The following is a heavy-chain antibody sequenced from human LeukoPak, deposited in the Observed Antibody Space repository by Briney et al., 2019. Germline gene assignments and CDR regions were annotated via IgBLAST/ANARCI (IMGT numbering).Heavy chain of an antibody. V-gene: IGHV3-30*04. Sequence: GGSLRLSCAASGFTFSSYAMHWVRQAPGKGLEWVAVISYDGSNKYYADSVKGRFTISRDNSKNTLYLQMNSLRAEDTAVYYCARDRMATGGYWGQGTLVTVSS. D-gene: IGHD5-24*01. CDR2: ISYDGSNK. CDR3: ARDRMATGGY. CDR1: GFTFSSYA. J-gene: IGHJ4*02.